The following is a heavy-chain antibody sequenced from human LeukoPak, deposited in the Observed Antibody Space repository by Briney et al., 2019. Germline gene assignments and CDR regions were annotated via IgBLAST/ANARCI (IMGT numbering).Heavy chain of an antibody. Sequence: ASVKVSCKASGYTFTGYYMHWVRQAPGQGLEWMGWINPNSGGTNYAQKFQGRVTMTRDTSISTAYMELSRLRSDDTAVYYCVRRYCSSTSCYNLYMDVWGKGTTVTVSS. D-gene: IGHD2-2*02. CDR1: GYTFTGYY. CDR2: INPNSGGT. V-gene: IGHV1-2*02. CDR3: VRRYCSSTSCYNLYMDV. J-gene: IGHJ6*03.